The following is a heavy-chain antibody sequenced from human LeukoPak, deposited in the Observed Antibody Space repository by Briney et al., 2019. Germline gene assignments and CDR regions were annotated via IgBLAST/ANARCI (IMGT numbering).Heavy chain of an antibody. D-gene: IGHD3-22*01. CDR1: GFDFSSNW. CDR3: SRSAYYDGSGNYYDY. Sequence: GGSLRLSCAASGFDFSSNWMHWVRHAPGQGLVWVSRIKGDGISTNYADSVKGRFTISRDNAKNTLYLQMNGLRAEDTAVYYCSRSAYYDGSGNYYDYWGQGTLVTVSS. V-gene: IGHV3-74*01. J-gene: IGHJ4*02. CDR2: IKGDGIST.